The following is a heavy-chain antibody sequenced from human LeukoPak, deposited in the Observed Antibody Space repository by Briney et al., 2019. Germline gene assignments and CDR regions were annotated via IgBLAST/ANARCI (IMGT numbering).Heavy chain of an antibody. V-gene: IGHV4-34*01. Sequence: PSETLSLTCAVYGGSFSGYYWSWIRQPPGKGLEWIGEINHGGSTNYNPSLKSRVTISVDTSKNQFSLKLSSVTAADTAVYYCARGTQWLRFGYWGQGTLVTVSS. D-gene: IGHD5-12*01. CDR1: GGSFSGYY. CDR2: INHGGST. CDR3: ARGTQWLRFGY. J-gene: IGHJ4*02.